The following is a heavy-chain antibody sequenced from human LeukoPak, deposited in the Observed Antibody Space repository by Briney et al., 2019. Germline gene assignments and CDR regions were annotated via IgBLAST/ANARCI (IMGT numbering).Heavy chain of an antibody. CDR1: GGSISSSYYY. CDR2: IYYSGST. Sequence: PSETLSLTYTVSGGSISSSYYYWGWIRQPPGKGLEWIGSIYYSGSTYYNPSLKSRVTISVDTSKNQFSLKLRSVTAADTAVYYCARHFGTWGRGTLVTVSS. J-gene: IGHJ4*02. V-gene: IGHV4-39*01. CDR3: ARHFGT. D-gene: IGHD3/OR15-3a*01.